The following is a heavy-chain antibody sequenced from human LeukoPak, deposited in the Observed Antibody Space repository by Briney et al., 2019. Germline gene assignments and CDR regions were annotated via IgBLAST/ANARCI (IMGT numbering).Heavy chain of an antibody. Sequence: GGSLRLSCAASGFTFSSYAMSWVRQAPGKGLEWVSAISGSGGSTYYADSVKGRFTISRDNSKNTLYLQMNSLRPDDTAMYYCATDGDDSSGHYPGYWGQGTLVTVSS. CDR3: ATDGDDSSGHYPGY. J-gene: IGHJ4*02. D-gene: IGHD3-22*01. CDR1: GFTFSSYA. CDR2: ISGSGGST. V-gene: IGHV3-23*01.